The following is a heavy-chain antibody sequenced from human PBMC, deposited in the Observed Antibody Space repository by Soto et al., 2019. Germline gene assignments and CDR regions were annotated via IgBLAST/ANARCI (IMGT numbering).Heavy chain of an antibody. V-gene: IGHV1-2*04. Sequence: PSVKVSCKASGYTFTGYYMHWVRQAPGQGLEWMGWINPNSGGTNYAQKFQGWVTMTRDTSISTAYMELSRLRSDDTAVYYCARDEYSSSYYYYYGMEVWGQGTTVTVSS. J-gene: IGHJ6*02. CDR2: INPNSGGT. D-gene: IGHD6-6*01. CDR3: ARDEYSSSYYYYYGMEV. CDR1: GYTFTGYY.